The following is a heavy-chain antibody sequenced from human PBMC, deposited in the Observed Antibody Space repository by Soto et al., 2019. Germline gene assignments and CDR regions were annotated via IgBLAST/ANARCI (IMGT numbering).Heavy chain of an antibody. Sequence: PGGSLRLSCAASGFTFSSYAMSWVRQAPGKGLEWVSAISGSGGSTYYADSVKGRFTISRDNSKNTLYLQMNSLRAEDTAVYYCARDHVGYPQYYFDYWGQGTLVTVSS. V-gene: IGHV3-23*01. CDR2: ISGSGGST. J-gene: IGHJ4*02. CDR3: ARDHVGYPQYYFDY. CDR1: GFTFSSYA. D-gene: IGHD6-13*01.